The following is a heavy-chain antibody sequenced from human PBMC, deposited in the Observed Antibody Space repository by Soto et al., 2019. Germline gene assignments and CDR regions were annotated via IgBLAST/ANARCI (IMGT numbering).Heavy chain of an antibody. V-gene: IGHV1-69*06. Sequence: SVKVSCKASGGTFSSYAISWVRQAPGQGLEWMGGTGSGTGPGNHAQKFQGRLTVTADKSTSTVYMELTNLSSEDTAVYYCARRDSGGFYRFFDSWGQGTLVTVSS. J-gene: IGHJ4*02. CDR3: ARRDSGGFYRFFDS. CDR2: TGSGTGPG. CDR1: GGTFSSYA. D-gene: IGHD2-15*01.